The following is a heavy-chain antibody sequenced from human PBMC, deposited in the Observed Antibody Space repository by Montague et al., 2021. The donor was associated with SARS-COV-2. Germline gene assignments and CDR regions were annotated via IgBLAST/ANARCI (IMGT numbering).Heavy chain of an antibody. CDR1: GYTFSNNW. D-gene: IGHD7-27*01. J-gene: IGHJ4*02. V-gene: IGHV5-51*01. Sequence: QSGAEVKKPGESLKISCKGSGYTFSNNWIAWVRQKPGKGLEWLGVIFPADSDSKVCPSFQGQVSISVDKSINTAYLQWGGLEASDTAIFYCARSPNWGSPLDFWGQGTLITVSS. CDR3: ARSPNWGSPLDF. CDR2: IFPADSDS.